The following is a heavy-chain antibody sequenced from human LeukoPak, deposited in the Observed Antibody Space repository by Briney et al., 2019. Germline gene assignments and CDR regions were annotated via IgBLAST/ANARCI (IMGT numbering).Heavy chain of an antibody. CDR1: GGSISRYY. CDR3: ARAPPGYCSGGSCYRWFDP. CDR2: IYYSGST. D-gene: IGHD2-15*01. Sequence: PSETLSLTCTVAGGSISRYYWSWFRQPPQKGLEWIGYIYYSGSTNYNPSLKSRVTISVDTSKNQFSLKLTSVTAADTAVYYCARAPPGYCSGGSCYRWFDPWGQGTLVTVSS. V-gene: IGHV4-59*01. J-gene: IGHJ5*02.